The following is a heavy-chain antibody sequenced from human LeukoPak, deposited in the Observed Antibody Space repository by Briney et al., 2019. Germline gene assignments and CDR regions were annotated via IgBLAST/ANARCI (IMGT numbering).Heavy chain of an antibody. D-gene: IGHD3-22*01. CDR1: GGSISSSSYY. V-gene: IGHV4-39*01. Sequence: PSETLSLTCTVSGGSISSSSYYWGWIRQPPGKGLEWIGSIYYSGSTYYNPSLKSRVTISVDTSKNQFSLKLSSVTAADTAVYYRARRSYYDSSGFYFDYWGQGTLVTVSS. CDR3: ARRSYYDSSGFYFDY. J-gene: IGHJ4*02. CDR2: IYYSGST.